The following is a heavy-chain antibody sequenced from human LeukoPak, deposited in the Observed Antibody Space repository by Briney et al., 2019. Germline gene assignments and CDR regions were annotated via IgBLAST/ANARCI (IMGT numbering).Heavy chain of an antibody. J-gene: IGHJ4*02. CDR3: ARVANCSGGSCYDY. V-gene: IGHV4-30-2*01. Sequence: SQTLSLTCAVSGGSISSGGYSWSWIWQPPGKGLEWIGYIYHSGSTYYNPSLKSRVTISVDRSKNQFSLKLSSVTAADTAVYYCARVANCSGGSCYDYWGQGTLVTVSS. CDR2: IYHSGST. D-gene: IGHD2-15*01. CDR1: GGSISSGGYS.